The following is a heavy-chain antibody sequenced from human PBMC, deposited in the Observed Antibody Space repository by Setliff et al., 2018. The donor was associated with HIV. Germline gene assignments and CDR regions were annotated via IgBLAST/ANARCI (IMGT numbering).Heavy chain of an antibody. V-gene: IGHV4-31*03. D-gene: IGHD6-19*01. CDR3: AREDIAVASAFDI. CDR2: ISYSGRN. J-gene: IGHJ3*02. Sequence: SETLSLTCSVSGGSINSGDYYWSWVRQYPGKGLEWIGYISYSGRNSYNPSLRSRVTISLDTSKNQFSLKLSSVSAADTAVYYCAREDIAVASAFDIWGQGTMVTVSS. CDR1: GGSINSGDYY.